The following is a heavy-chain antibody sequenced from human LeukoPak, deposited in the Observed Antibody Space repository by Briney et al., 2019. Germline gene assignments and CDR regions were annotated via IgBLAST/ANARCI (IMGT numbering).Heavy chain of an antibody. V-gene: IGHV3-53*01. CDR2: IYTSGST. CDR3: ARVTTSGSYKFDY. D-gene: IGHD3-10*01. CDR1: GFTVSSNY. J-gene: IGHJ4*02. Sequence: PGGSLRLSCAASGFTVSSNYIGWVRQAPGKGLEWVSLIYTSGSTYYADSVKGRFTISRDNSKNTLYLQMNSLRAEDTAVYYCARVTTSGSYKFDYWGQGTLVTVSS.